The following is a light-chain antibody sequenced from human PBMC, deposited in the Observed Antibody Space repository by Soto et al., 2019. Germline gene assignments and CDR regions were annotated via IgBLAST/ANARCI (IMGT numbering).Light chain of an antibody. CDR1: QSVLYSANNKNY. Sequence: DIVMTQSPDSLAVSLGERATINCKSSQSVLYSANNKNYLAWYQHKPGQPPKLLIYWASTRESGVPDRFSGSGSGTDFTLTISSLQAEDVAVYYCQQYYGIPPYTFGRGTKLEIK. J-gene: IGKJ2*01. CDR2: WAS. CDR3: QQYYGIPPYT. V-gene: IGKV4-1*01.